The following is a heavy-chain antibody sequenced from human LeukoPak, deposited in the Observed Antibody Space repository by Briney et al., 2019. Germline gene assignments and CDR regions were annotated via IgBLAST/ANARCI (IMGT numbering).Heavy chain of an antibody. CDR3: ARHVYYGSGSYYPEFDY. D-gene: IGHD3-10*01. Sequence: SETLSLTCTVSGGSISSYYWSWIRQPPGKGLEWIGYIYYGGSTNYNPSLKSRVTISVDTSKNQFSLKLSSVTAADTAVYYCARHVYYGSGSYYPEFDYWGQGTLVTVSS. V-gene: IGHV4-59*08. J-gene: IGHJ4*02. CDR2: IYYGGST. CDR1: GGSISSYY.